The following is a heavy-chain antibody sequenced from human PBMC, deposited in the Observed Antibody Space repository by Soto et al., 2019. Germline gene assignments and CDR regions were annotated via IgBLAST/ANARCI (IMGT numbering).Heavy chain of an antibody. CDR2: IYHSGST. CDR1: GGSVSSGSYY. J-gene: IGHJ5*02. CDR3: ARLSAAWFDP. D-gene: IGHD6-19*01. Sequence: QVQLQESGPGLVKPSETLSLTCTVSGGSVSSGSYYWGWIRQPPGKGLEWIGYIYHSGSTNYNPSLKSRVTISVDTSKNQSFLSLTSVTAADTAVYYCARLSAAWFDPWGQGTLVTVAS. V-gene: IGHV4-61*01.